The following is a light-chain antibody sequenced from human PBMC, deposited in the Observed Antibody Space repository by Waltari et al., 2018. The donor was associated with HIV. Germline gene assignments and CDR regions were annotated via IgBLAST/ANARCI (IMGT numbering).Light chain of an antibody. Sequence: SYVLTQPPSVSVAPGQTARITCGGNNIGSKNVHWYQQKPGQAPVVVVYDDTDRPSGIPERFSGSNSGNTATLTISRVEAGDEADYHCQVWNTSSDHVIFGGGTKLTVL. J-gene: IGLJ2*01. CDR1: NIGSKN. V-gene: IGLV3-21*02. CDR2: DDT. CDR3: QVWNTSSDHVI.